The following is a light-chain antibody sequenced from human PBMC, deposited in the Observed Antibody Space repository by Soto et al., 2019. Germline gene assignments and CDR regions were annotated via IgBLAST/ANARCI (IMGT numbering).Light chain of an antibody. J-gene: IGLJ1*01. CDR3: QSYDSSLSAHYV. CDR2: GNS. V-gene: IGLV1-40*01. Sequence: QSVLTQPPSVSGAPGQRVTISCTGSSSNIGAGYDVHWYQQLPGTAPKLLIYGNSNRPSGVPDRFSGSKSGTSASLAITGFQAEDEADYYCQSYDSSLSAHYVFGTGTKATVL. CDR1: SSNIGAGYD.